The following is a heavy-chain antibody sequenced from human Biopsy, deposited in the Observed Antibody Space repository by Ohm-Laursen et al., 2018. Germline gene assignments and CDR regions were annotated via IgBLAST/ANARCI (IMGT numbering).Heavy chain of an antibody. J-gene: IGHJ4*02. D-gene: IGHD6-19*01. CDR1: GFTFSTYD. CDR2: IRYDGSKK. Sequence: SLRLSCAASGFTFSTYDMHWVRQAPGKGLQWVTLIRYDGSKKYYADSVKGRFTISRDNAKNSLYLQMNGLRAEDTGVYYCGSSIHLGYWGRGTLVTVSS. CDR3: GSSIHLGY. V-gene: IGHV3-33*03.